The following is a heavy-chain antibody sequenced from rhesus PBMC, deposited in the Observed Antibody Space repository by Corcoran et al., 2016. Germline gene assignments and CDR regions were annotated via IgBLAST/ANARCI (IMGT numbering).Heavy chain of an antibody. V-gene: IGHV2S1*01. Sequence: QVTLKESGPALVKPTQTLTLTCTFSGFSLSLSGMGVGWIRQPPGKALEWLAGIYWDDDKYFTTSLKSRLTISKKPSKNQVFLTMTKMHPVDVATYYGERTYSEDDYGYYYPGRNFFDFWGQGVLVTVSS. J-gene: IGHJ4*01. CDR2: IYWDDDK. D-gene: IGHD3-9*01. CDR3: ERTYSEDDYGYYYPGRNFFDF. CDR1: GFSLSLSGMG.